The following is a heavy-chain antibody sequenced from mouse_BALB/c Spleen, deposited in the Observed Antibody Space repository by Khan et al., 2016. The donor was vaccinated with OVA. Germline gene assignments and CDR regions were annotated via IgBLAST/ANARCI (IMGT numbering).Heavy chain of an antibody. D-gene: IGHD2-3*01. CDR2: LDPENGDT. CDR1: GFNIKDYY. CDR3: NTGDGYSACFAY. V-gene: IGHV14-4*02. J-gene: IGHJ3*01. Sequence: VQLQQAGAELVRSGASVKLSCTGSGFNIKDYYMHWVKQRPEQGLEWIGWLDPENGDTEYAQQFQDKATMTADTSSNTAYLQLSSLTSEDTAVYYSNTGDGYSACFAYWGHGTLVTVSA.